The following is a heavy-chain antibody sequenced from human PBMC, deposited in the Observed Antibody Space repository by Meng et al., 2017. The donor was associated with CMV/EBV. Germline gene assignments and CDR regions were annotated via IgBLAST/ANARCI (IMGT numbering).Heavy chain of an antibody. Sequence: GESLKISCAASGFTFSSYSMNWVRQAPGKGLEWVSAISGSGGSTYYADSVKGRFTISRDNSKNTLYLQMNSLRAEDTAVYYCAKDAHIVVVPAALYYWGQGTLVTVSS. CDR3: AKDAHIVVVPAALYY. J-gene: IGHJ4*02. V-gene: IGHV3-23*01. D-gene: IGHD2-2*01. CDR2: ISGSGGST. CDR1: GFTFSSYS.